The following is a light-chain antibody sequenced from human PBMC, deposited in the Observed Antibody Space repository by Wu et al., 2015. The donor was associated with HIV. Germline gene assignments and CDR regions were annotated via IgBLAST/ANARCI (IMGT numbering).Light chain of an antibody. Sequence: EIVLTQSPGTLSLSPGERATLSCRASQSVSSSYLAWYQQKPGQAPRLLIYGASHRATGIPDRFSGSGSGTDFTLTISRLEPEDFAVYYCQQCGSSPGHTFGGGTKVEI. J-gene: IGKJ4*01. CDR1: QSVSSSY. V-gene: IGKV3-20*01. CDR3: QQCGSSPGHT. CDR2: GAS.